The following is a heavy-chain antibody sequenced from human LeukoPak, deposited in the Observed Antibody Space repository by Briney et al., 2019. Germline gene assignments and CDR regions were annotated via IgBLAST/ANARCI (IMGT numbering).Heavy chain of an antibody. CDR2: IRYDGSNK. J-gene: IGHJ6*03. CDR1: GFTFSSYG. CDR3: AKDGVRRWLQPFLLHYYYYYMDV. Sequence: PGGSLRLSCAASGFTFSSYGMHWVRQAPGKGLEWVAFIRYDGSNKYYADSVKGRFTISRDNSKNTLYLQMNSLRAEDTAVYYCAKDGVRRWLQPFLLHYYYYYMDVWGKGTTVTISS. V-gene: IGHV3-30*02. D-gene: IGHD5-24*01.